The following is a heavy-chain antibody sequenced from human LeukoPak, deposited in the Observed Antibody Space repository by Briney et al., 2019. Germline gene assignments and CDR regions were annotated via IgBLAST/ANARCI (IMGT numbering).Heavy chain of an antibody. CDR3: ARASPAAIDY. CDR2: IYYSGST. Sequence: SETLSLTCTVSGGSISSHYWSWIRQPPGKGLEWNGYIYYSGSTNYNPSLKSRVTISVDTSKNQFSLKLSSVTAADTAVYYCARASPAAIDYWGQGTLVTVSS. V-gene: IGHV4-59*11. J-gene: IGHJ4*02. CDR1: GGSISSHY. D-gene: IGHD2-2*02.